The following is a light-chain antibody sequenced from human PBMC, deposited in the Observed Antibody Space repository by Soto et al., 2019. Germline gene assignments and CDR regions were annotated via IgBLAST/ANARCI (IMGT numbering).Light chain of an antibody. J-gene: IGLJ1*01. Sequence: QSVLTQPPPASSTPGQTVTISCSGSTSNIGTFYVYWYQHLPGTAPKLLIYLGDQRASGVSDRFSGSKSGTSASLAINGLRSDDEADYYCAAWDDNLNAYVFGSGTKVTVL. V-gene: IGLV1-47*02. CDR1: TSNIGTFY. CDR2: LGD. CDR3: AAWDDNLNAYV.